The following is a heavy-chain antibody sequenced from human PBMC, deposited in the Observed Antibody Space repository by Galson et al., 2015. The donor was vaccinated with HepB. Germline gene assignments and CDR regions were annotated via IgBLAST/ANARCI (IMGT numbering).Heavy chain of an antibody. CDR2: IYWDDDK. V-gene: IGHV2-5*02. J-gene: IGHJ6*03. Sequence: PALVKPTQTLTLTCTFSGVSLSTSGVGVGWIRQPPGKALEWLALIYWDDDKRYSPSLKSRLTITKDTSKNQVVLTMTNMDPVDTATYYCAHTFGLSIFGVVIKRYYYYYLDVWGKGTTVTVSS. CDR1: GVSLSTSGVG. CDR3: AHTFGLSIFGVVIKRYYYYYLDV. D-gene: IGHD3-3*01.